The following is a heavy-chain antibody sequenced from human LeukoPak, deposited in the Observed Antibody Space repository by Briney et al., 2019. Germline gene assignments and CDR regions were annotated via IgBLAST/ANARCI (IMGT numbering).Heavy chain of an antibody. CDR3: ASWDGVEQQLSQPYYYYGMDV. Sequence: ASVKVSCKASGYTFISYGISWVRQAPGQGLEWMGWISAYNGNTNYAQKFQGRVTITRDTSASTAYMELSSLRSEDTAVYYCASWDGVEQQLSQPYYYYGMDVWGQGTTVTVSS. CDR2: ISAYNGNT. J-gene: IGHJ6*02. CDR1: GYTFISYG. D-gene: IGHD6-13*01. V-gene: IGHV1-18*01.